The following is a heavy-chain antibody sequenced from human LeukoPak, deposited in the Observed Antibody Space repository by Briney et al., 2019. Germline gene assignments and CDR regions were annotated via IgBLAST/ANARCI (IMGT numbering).Heavy chain of an antibody. J-gene: IGHJ6*02. V-gene: IGHV4-39*01. D-gene: IGHD6-13*01. CDR2: IYYSGST. CDR1: GGSISSSIYY. CDR3: ARGPRKDQQQAETRYYYYGMDV. Sequence: PSETLSLTCTVSGGSISSSIYYWRWIRQPPGKALERIGTIYYSGSTYYNPSLKSRVTISVDTSKDQFSLKLSSVTAADTAVFYCARGPRKDQQQAETRYYYYGMDVWGQGTTVTVSS.